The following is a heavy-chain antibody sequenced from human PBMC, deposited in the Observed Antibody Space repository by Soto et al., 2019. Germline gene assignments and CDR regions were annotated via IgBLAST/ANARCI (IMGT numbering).Heavy chain of an antibody. J-gene: IGHJ3*01. Sequence: QVQLQQSGPGLVKPSQTLSLTCAISGDSVSSNTSAWNWIRQSPSRGLEWLGRTYYRSKLSNDYAVSVKSLIPISLYTSKSQFSLHLNSVTPEDTAVYYCASISQDSSPSWGQGTMATSSS. CDR2: TYYRSKLSN. CDR1: GDSVSSNTSA. V-gene: IGHV6-1*01. CDR3: ASISQDSSPS. D-gene: IGHD3-22*01.